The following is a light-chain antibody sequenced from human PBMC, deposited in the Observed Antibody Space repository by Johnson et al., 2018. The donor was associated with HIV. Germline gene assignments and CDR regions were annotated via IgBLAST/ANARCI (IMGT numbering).Light chain of an antibody. V-gene: IGLV1-51*02. Sequence: QSVLTQPPSVSAAPGQKVSISCSGSSSNIGNNYVSWYQQLPGTAPTLLIYENNKRPSGIPDRFSGSKSDTSATLGITGLQTGDEAEYSCGTWDTSLSVYVFGTGTKVTVL. CDR2: ENN. J-gene: IGLJ1*01. CDR3: GTWDTSLSVYV. CDR1: SSNIGNNY.